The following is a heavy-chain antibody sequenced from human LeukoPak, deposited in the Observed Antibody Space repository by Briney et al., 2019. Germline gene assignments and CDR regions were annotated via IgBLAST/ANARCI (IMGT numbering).Heavy chain of an antibody. J-gene: IGHJ4*02. CDR1: GGSISSYY. CDR2: IYYGGST. CDR3: ARSSYSGTCAGGY. D-gene: IGHD1-26*01. V-gene: IGHV4-59*01. Sequence: SETLSLTCTVSGGSISSYYWSWIRQPPGKGLEWIGYIYYGGSTYHNPSLDSRVTISMDTSTNQFSLTLRSVTAADTAVYYCARSSYSGTCAGGYWGQGSLVTVSS.